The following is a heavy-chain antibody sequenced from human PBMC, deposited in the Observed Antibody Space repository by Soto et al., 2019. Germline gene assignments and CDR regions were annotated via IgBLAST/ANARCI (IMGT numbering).Heavy chain of an antibody. CDR1: GGSISSGGYS. CDR3: ARGKVVAAHH. J-gene: IGHJ5*02. D-gene: IGHD2-15*01. V-gene: IGHV4-30-2*01. Sequence: SETLSLTCAVSGGSISSGGYSWSWIRQPPGKGLEWIGYIYHSGSTYYNPSLKSRVTISVDRSKNQFSLKLSSVTAADTAVYYCARGKVVAAHHWGQGTLVTVSS. CDR2: IYHSGST.